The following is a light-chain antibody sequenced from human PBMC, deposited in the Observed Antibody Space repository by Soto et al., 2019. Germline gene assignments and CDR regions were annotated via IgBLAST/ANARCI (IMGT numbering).Light chain of an antibody. V-gene: IGKV1-5*03. CDR1: QTISSW. CDR2: KAS. J-gene: IGKJ4*01. Sequence: DIQMTQSPSTLSASVGDSDTITCRASQTISSWLAWYQHKPGKAPKLLIYKASSLESGVPSRFSGSGSGTEFTLTISSLQPDDFATYYCQQYNSYPLTFGGGTEVEIK. CDR3: QQYNSYPLT.